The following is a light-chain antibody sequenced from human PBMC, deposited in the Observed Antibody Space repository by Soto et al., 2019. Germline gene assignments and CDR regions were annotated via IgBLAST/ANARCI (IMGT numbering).Light chain of an antibody. V-gene: IGKV3-20*01. Sequence: EIVLTQAPGTLSFSRGERSTLSCRASQSASTNYLAWYQQKPGQAPKVLIYRASSRATGVPDRFSGSGSGTDFTLTITRLEPEDFAVYYCQQYGSSPLTFGGGTKVDIK. CDR3: QQYGSSPLT. CDR2: RAS. CDR1: QSASTNY. J-gene: IGKJ4*01.